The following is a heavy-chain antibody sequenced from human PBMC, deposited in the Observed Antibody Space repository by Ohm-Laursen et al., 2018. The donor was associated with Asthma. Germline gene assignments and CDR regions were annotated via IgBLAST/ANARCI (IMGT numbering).Heavy chain of an antibody. CDR3: ARDHSSGYSFSFDY. Sequence: SVKVSCKASGGTFSSYAINWVRQAPGQGLEWVGAIIPIFDIPNYAEKFQGRVTITADKSTSTAYMELSSLRSEDTAVYYCARDHSSGYSFSFDYWGQGTLVTVSS. J-gene: IGHJ4*02. V-gene: IGHV1-69*10. CDR1: GGTFSSYA. D-gene: IGHD3-22*01. CDR2: IIPIFDIP.